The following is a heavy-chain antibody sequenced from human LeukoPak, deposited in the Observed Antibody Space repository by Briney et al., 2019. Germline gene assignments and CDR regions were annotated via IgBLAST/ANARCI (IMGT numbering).Heavy chain of an antibody. CDR2: IYSSGST. CDR3: ARGGKATVVTM. CDR1: GGSINSYY. J-gene: IGHJ4*02. V-gene: IGHV4-4*07. D-gene: IGHD4-23*01. Sequence: SETLSLTCTVSGGSINSYYWSWIRQPAGKGLEWIGRIYSSGSTNYNPSLKSRVSMSVDTSKNQFSLELTSVTAADTAVYYCARGGKATVVTMWGQGILVTVSS.